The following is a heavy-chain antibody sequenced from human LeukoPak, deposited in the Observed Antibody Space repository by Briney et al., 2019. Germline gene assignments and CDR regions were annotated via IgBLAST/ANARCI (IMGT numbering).Heavy chain of an antibody. D-gene: IGHD1-26*01. J-gene: IGHJ4*02. V-gene: IGHV3-48*03. CDR1: GFTFSSYE. CDR2: ISSSGSTI. Sequence: PGGSLRLSCAASGFTFSSYEMNWVRQAPGKGLEWVSYISSSGSTIYYADSVKGRFTISRDNSKNTLYLQMNSLRAEDTAVYYCAKCAVSYGGLDYWGQGTLVTVSS. CDR3: AKCAVSYGGLDY.